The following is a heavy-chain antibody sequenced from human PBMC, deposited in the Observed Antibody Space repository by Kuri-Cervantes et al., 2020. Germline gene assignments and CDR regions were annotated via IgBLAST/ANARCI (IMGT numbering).Heavy chain of an antibody. CDR2: ISGSGGST. CDR1: GFTFSSYA. V-gene: IGHV3-23*01. CDR3: ARDVGDSRGYYYAPGGY. Sequence: GESLKISCAASGFTFSSYAMSWVRQAPGKGLEWVSVISGSGGSTYYADSLKGRFTISRDNSKNTLYLQMNSLRAEDTAVYYCARDVGDSRGYYYAPGGYWGQGTLVTVSS. D-gene: IGHD3-22*01. J-gene: IGHJ4*02.